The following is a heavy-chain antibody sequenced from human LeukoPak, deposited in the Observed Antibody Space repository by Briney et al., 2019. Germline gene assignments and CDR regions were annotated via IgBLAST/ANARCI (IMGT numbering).Heavy chain of an antibody. D-gene: IGHD3-10*01. Sequence: SETLSLTCAAYGGSFSGYDWSWIRQPPGKGLEWMGEINHSGSTNYNPSLKSRVTILVDTSKKQFSLKLSSVTAADTAVYYCARETSTYILGSYYIDYWGQGTLVTVSS. CDR2: INHSGST. V-gene: IGHV4-34*01. J-gene: IGHJ4*02. CDR1: GGSFSGYD. CDR3: ARETSTYILGSYYIDY.